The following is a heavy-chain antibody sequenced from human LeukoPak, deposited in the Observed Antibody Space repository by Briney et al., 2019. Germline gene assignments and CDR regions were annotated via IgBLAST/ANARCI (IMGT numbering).Heavy chain of an antibody. CDR2: MSYDGSNK. CDR3: AKAWGKYSSSWYFDY. J-gene: IGHJ4*02. D-gene: IGHD6-13*01. Sequence: GWSLRLSCAASGFTFSTYGVHWVRQAPGKGLEWVAAMSYDGSNKYYADSVKGRFTISRDNSKNTLFLQVNSLRAEDTAVYYCAKAWGKYSSSWYFDYWGQGTLVTVSS. V-gene: IGHV3-30*18. CDR1: GFTFSTYG.